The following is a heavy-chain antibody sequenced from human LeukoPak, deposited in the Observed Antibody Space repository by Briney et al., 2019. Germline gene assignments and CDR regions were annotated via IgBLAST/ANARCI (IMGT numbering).Heavy chain of an antibody. Sequence: GESLKISCKGSGYSFSSYWIGWVRQMPGKGLEWMGVIYPGDSDTRYSPSFQGQVTISADKSISTAYLQSSSLKASDTAIFYCARALVGATTLDIWGQGTMVTVSS. CDR3: ARALVGATTLDI. CDR1: GYSFSSYW. CDR2: IYPGDSDT. J-gene: IGHJ3*02. D-gene: IGHD1-26*01. V-gene: IGHV5-51*01.